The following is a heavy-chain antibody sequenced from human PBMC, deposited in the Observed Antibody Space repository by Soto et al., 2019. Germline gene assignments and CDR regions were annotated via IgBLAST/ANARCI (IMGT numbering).Heavy chain of an antibody. CDR3: AKKVVDCSGGSCSIPYYYYYMDV. D-gene: IGHD2-15*01. J-gene: IGHJ6*03. CDR1: GFTFSSYA. V-gene: IGHV3-23*01. Sequence: GGSLRLSCAASGFTFSSYAMSWVRQAPGKGLEWVSAISGSGGSTYYADSVKGRFTISRDNSKNKLYLQMNSLMAEDTAVYYCAKKVVDCSGGSCSIPYYYYYMDVWGKGTTVTVSS. CDR2: ISGSGGST.